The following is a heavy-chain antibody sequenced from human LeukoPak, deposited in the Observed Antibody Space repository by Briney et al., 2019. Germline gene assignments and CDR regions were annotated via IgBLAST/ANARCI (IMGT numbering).Heavy chain of an antibody. CDR2: IYYSGST. CDR3: ARDLRLEPFFDY. D-gene: IGHD1-1*01. V-gene: IGHV4-39*07. Sequence: SETLSLTCTVSGGSISSSSYYWGWIRQPPGKGLEWIGSIYYSGSTYYNPSLKSRVTISVDTSKNQFSLKLSSVTAADTAVYYCARDLRLEPFFDYWGQGTLVTVSS. CDR1: GGSISSSSYY. J-gene: IGHJ4*02.